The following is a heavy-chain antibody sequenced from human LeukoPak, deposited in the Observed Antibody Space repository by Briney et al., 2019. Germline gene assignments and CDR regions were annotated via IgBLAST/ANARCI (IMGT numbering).Heavy chain of an antibody. D-gene: IGHD6-6*01. Sequence: GGSLRLSCAVSGFALSLYGMNWVRQAPGKGLEWISHISASSSGIFYADSVKGRFITSRDNTRSSLYLQMNSLRAEDTAVYYCVRDPSSVRLPFGSWGQGTLVTVSS. CDR1: GFALSLYG. J-gene: IGHJ4*02. V-gene: IGHV3-48*01. CDR3: VRDPSSVRLPFGS. CDR2: ISASSSGI.